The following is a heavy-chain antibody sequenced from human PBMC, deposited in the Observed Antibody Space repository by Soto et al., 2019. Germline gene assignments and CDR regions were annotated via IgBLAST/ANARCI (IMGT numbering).Heavy chain of an antibody. D-gene: IGHD1-26*01. CDR2: ISYDGSNK. V-gene: IGHV3-30-3*01. Sequence: QVQLVESGGGVVQPGRSLRLSCAASGFTFSSYAMHWVRQAPGKGLEWVAVISYDGSNKYYADSVKGRFTISRDNSKNXPYLQMNSLRAEDTAVYYCARDQEGATTFSGGGGDYWGQGTLVTVSS. CDR1: GFTFSSYA. J-gene: IGHJ4*02. CDR3: ARDQEGATTFSGGGGDY.